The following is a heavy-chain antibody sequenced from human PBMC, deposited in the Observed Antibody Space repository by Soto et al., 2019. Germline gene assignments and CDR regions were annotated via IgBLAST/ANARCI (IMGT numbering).Heavy chain of an antibody. D-gene: IGHD3-22*01. CDR2: IYYSGT. CDR3: ARTYDGSGPNSGGYAFDI. CDR1: GGSISSYY. V-gene: IGHV4-59*01. J-gene: IGHJ3*02. Sequence: SETLSLTCSVSGGSISSYYWSWIRQPPGKGLEWIAYIYYSGTSYNRSLKSRVSISLDTSKNQFSLKLSSVTAADTAVYYCARTYDGSGPNSGGYAFDIWGQGTMVTV.